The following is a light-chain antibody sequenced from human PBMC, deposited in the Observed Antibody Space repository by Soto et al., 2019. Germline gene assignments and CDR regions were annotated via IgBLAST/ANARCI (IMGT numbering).Light chain of an antibody. CDR1: QDISNY. CDR3: QQYDNLSSLT. Sequence: DIQMTQSPSSLSASVGDTVTITCQASQDISNYLNWYQQKPGKAPKLLIYDASNLETGVPSRFSGSGSGTDFTFTISSLHPEDIATYYCQQYDNLSSLTFRGGTKVDIK. J-gene: IGKJ4*01. V-gene: IGKV1-33*01. CDR2: DAS.